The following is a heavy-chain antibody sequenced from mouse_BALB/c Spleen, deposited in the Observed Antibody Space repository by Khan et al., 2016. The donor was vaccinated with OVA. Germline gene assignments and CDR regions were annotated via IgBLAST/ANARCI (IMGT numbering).Heavy chain of an antibody. CDR3: ARSPYGNFAY. J-gene: IGHJ3*01. CDR1: GFTFSTYA. CDR2: ISSDGDYT. V-gene: IGHV5-9-3*01. Sequence: EVELVESGGGLVKPGGSLKLSCAASGFTFSTYAMSWVRQTPEKRLEWVATISSDGDYTYFPDNVTGRFTISRDNAKNTLCLQMTSLRSEDTAMYYCARSPYGNFAYWSQGTLVTVSA. D-gene: IGHD2-1*01.